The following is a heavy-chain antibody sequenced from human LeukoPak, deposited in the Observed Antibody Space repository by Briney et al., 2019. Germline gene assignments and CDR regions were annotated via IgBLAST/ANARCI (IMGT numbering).Heavy chain of an antibody. CDR3: ARDLPIVGATGFDY. V-gene: IGHV1-2*02. D-gene: IGHD1-26*01. CDR2: INPNSGGT. Sequence: ASVKVSCKASGYTFTGYYMHWVRQAPGQGLEWMGWINPNSGGTNYAQKFQGRVTMTRDTSISTAYMELSRLRSDDTAVYYCARDLPIVGATGFDYWGQGTLVTVSS. J-gene: IGHJ4*02. CDR1: GYTFTGYY.